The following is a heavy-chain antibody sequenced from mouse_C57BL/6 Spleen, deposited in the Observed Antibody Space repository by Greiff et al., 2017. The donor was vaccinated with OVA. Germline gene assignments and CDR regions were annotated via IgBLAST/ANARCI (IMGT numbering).Heavy chain of an antibody. CDR2: ISYDGSN. CDR3: AREGPMDY. CDR1: GYSITSGYY. Sequence: EVQLQQSGPGLVKPSQSLSLTCSVTGYSITSGYYWNWIRQFPGNKLEWMGYISYDGSNNYNPSLKNRISITRDTSKNQFFLKLNSVTTEDTATYYCAREGPMDYWGQGTSVTVSS. J-gene: IGHJ4*01. V-gene: IGHV3-6*01.